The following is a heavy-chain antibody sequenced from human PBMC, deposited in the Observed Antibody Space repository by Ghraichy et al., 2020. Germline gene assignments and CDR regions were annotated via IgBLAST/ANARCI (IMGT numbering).Heavy chain of an antibody. CDR2: IYYSGST. Sequence: SETLSLTCTVSGGSISSYYWSWIRQPPGKGLEWIGYIYYSGSTNYNPSLKSRVTISVDTSKNQFSLKLTSVTAADTAVYYCARVRPLAYIAATGKRWFDPWGQGTLVTVSS. CDR1: GGSISSYY. CDR3: ARVRPLAYIAATGKRWFDP. D-gene: IGHD6-13*01. V-gene: IGHV4-59*01. J-gene: IGHJ5*02.